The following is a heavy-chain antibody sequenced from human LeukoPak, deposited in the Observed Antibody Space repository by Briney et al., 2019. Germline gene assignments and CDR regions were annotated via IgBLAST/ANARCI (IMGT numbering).Heavy chain of an antibody. D-gene: IGHD3-16*02. CDR1: GFTFSSYA. CDR3: AETSYDYVWGSYRYNAFDI. V-gene: IGHV3-23*01. CDR2: ISGSGGST. Sequence: GGSLRLSCAASGFTFSSYAMSWVRQAPGKGLEWVSAISGSGGSTYYADSVKGRFTISRDNSKNTLYLQMNSLRAEDTAAYYCAETSYDYVWGSYRYNAFDIWGQGTMVTVSS. J-gene: IGHJ3*02.